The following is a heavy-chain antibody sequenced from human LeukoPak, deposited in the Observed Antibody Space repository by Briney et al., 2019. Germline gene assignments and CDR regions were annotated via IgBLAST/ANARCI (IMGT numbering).Heavy chain of an antibody. CDR3: AKGVVNFDY. Sequence: GSLRLSCTASGFTFSTYAMSWVRQAPGKGLEWVSSISGSGTSTYSADSVKGRLTISRDNSKNTLYLQMNSLRVEDTAVYYCAKGVVNFDYWGQGTLVTVSS. CDR2: ISGSGTST. J-gene: IGHJ4*02. V-gene: IGHV3-23*01. CDR1: GFTFSTYA. D-gene: IGHD2-21*01.